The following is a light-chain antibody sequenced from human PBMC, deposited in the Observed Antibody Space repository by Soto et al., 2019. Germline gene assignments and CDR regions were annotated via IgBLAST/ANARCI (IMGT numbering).Light chain of an antibody. V-gene: IGLV2-8*01. Sequence: QSVLTQPPSASGSPGQSVTISCTGTSSDVGPYKYVSWYQQHPGKAPKLIIYAVNQRPSGVPDRFSGSKSGNTASLTVSGLHAEYEADYYCSSYASGNIYVFGTGTKVTVL. J-gene: IGLJ1*01. CDR2: AVN. CDR1: SSDVGPYKY. CDR3: SSYASGNIYV.